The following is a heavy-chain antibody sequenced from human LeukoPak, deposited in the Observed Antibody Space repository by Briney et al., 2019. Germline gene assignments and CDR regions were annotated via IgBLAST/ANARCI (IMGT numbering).Heavy chain of an antibody. Sequence: ASVKVSCKASGYTFTSYGISWVRQAPGQGLEWMGWISAYNGNTNYAQKFQGRVTMTRDMSTSTAYMELSSLRSEDTAVYYCATGQTSPRAGDYVWGSYREPFDYWGQGTLVTVSS. CDR1: GYTFTSYG. V-gene: IGHV1-18*01. J-gene: IGHJ4*02. D-gene: IGHD3-16*02. CDR2: ISAYNGNT. CDR3: ATGQTSPRAGDYVWGSYREPFDY.